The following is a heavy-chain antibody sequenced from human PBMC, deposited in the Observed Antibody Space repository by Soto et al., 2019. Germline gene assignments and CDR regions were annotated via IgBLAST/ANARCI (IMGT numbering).Heavy chain of an antibody. J-gene: IGHJ6*02. CDR1: GFSFDTYG. D-gene: IGHD1-1*01. Sequence: PGGSLRLSCVASGFSFDTYGIHWVRQAPGKGLQWVALISYEGSNTYHADSVRGRFTISRDNSKNTLYLQMNTLRPEDTGVYYCARVTPGNNLYYFSGLDFWGQGTSVTVSS. CDR2: ISYEGSNT. CDR3: ARVTPGNNLYYFSGLDF. V-gene: IGHV3-30-3*01.